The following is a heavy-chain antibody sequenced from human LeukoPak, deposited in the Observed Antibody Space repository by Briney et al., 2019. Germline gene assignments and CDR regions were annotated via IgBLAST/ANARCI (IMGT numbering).Heavy chain of an antibody. Sequence: GASVKVSCKASGGTFTSYAISWVRQAPGQGLEWMGGIIPIFGTANYEQRFQGRVTVTADESTSTAYMELSSLRSEHTAVYYCARDLGYYYDSSGYNNWFDPWGQGTLVTVSS. J-gene: IGHJ5*02. CDR3: ARDLGYYYDSSGYNNWFDP. CDR1: GGTFTSYA. D-gene: IGHD3-22*01. CDR2: IIPIFGTA. V-gene: IGHV1-69*13.